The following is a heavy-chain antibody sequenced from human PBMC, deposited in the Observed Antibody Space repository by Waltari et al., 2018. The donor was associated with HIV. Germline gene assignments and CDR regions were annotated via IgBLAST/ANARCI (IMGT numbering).Heavy chain of an antibody. D-gene: IGHD4-17*01. V-gene: IGHV4-38-2*01. CDR1: GYSIRSGYY. Sequence: QVQLQESGPGLVKPSETLSLTCAVSGYSIRSGYYWGWIRQPPGTGLGWNGSLYHTRTTASSPSLRSGCTISVDTAKNQFSLTLSAGTAADTAVYYCACREPVTTSGYGYWGQGTLVTVSS. CDR3: ACREPVTTSGYGY. CDR2: LYHTRTT. J-gene: IGHJ4*02.